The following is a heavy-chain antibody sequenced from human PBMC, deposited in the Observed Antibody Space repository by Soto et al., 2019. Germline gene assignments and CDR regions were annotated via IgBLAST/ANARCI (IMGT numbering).Heavy chain of an antibody. CDR1: GFTFGSHI. Sequence: GGSLRLSCAASGFTFGSHIMNWVRQAPGKGLEWVSSISSSSSYIYYADSVKGRFTISRDNAKNLVYLQMNSLRAEDTAVYYCARLDRGSLDYWGRGTLVTVSS. D-gene: IGHD6-25*01. CDR3: ARLDRGSLDY. CDR2: ISSSSSYI. J-gene: IGHJ4*02. V-gene: IGHV3-21*01.